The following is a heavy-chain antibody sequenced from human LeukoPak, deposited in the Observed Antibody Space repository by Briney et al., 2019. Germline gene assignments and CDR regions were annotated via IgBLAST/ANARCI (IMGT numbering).Heavy chain of an antibody. J-gene: IGHJ4*02. V-gene: IGHV3-23*01. CDR3: AKGGGTYSSSWYLKDY. Sequence: GGSLRLSCAASGFTFSSYAMSWVRQAPGKGLEWVSAISGGGGSTYYADSVKGRFTISRDNSKNTLYLQMNSLRAEDTAVYYCAKGGGTYSSSWYLKDYWGQGTLVTVSS. D-gene: IGHD6-13*01. CDR1: GFTFSSYA. CDR2: ISGGGGST.